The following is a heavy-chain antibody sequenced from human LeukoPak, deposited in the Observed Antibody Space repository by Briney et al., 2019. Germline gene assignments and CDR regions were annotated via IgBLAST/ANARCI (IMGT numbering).Heavy chain of an antibody. V-gene: IGHV3-48*01. CDR1: GFVFSDYT. D-gene: IGHD3-3*01. CDR2: ISRSSGTI. Sequence: GGSLRLSCRASGFVFSDYTMNWVRQAPGRGLEWISYISRSSGTIYYADSVKGRFTISRDNGKNSLYLQMNSLRAEDTAVYYCAQFDVLSGYYSGFDVWGQRDHGHRLL. J-gene: IGHJ6*04. CDR3: AQFDVLSGYYSGFDV.